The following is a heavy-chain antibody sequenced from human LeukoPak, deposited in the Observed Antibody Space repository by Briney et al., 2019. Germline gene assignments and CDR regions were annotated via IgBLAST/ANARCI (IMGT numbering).Heavy chain of an antibody. CDR3: ARGRYYGRGDYFDY. CDR2: MSSSGSTI. D-gene: IGHD3-10*02. Sequence: GGSLRLSCAASGFTFSNYEMNWVRQAPGKGLEWVSYMSSSGSTIYYADSVKGRFTIFRDNSKNTLYLQMNSLRAEGTAVYYCARGRYYGRGDYFDYWGQGTLVTVSS. CDR1: GFTFSNYE. V-gene: IGHV3-48*03. J-gene: IGHJ4*02.